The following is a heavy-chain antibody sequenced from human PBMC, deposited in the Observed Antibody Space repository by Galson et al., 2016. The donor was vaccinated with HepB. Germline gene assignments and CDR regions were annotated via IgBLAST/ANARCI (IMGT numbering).Heavy chain of an antibody. J-gene: IGHJ4*02. D-gene: IGHD3-22*01. CDR2: IYPGDSDT. CDR1: GYSFTTYW. CDR3: ARRGYNSSGYLAIDY. V-gene: IGHV5-51*01. Sequence: QSGAEVKKPGESLKISCKGSGYSFTTYWIGWVRQMPGKGLEWMGIIYPGDSDTRYRPSFQGQVTISAEKSITTAYLQWSSLKASDTAMYYCARRGYNSSGYLAIDYWGQGTLVTVSS.